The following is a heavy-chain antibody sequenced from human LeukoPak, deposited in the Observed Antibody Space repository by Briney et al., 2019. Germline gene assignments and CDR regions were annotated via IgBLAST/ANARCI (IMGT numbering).Heavy chain of an antibody. CDR2: ISESGRTI. Sequence: GGSMTLSCAASGFIFNNHAMTWVRQAPGKGPQWISVISESGRTIEYQDSVKGRFTISRDNSKNTVSLKMNNLRVEDTAIYYCAKNVMVKRYIDYWGQGTPVTVSS. CDR3: AKNVMVKRYIDY. CDR1: GFIFNNHA. V-gene: IGHV3-23*01. J-gene: IGHJ4*02. D-gene: IGHD5-18*01.